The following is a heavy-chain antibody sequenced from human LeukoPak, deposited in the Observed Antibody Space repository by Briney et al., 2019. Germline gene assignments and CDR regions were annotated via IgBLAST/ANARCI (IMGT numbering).Heavy chain of an antibody. Sequence: GGSLRLSCTTSGFIFSRHSMHWVRQAPGKGLEWVAVIGDGGIHKYYADSVKGRFTISRDDSKNILYLQMDGLRAEDTGVYYCARDMIMGGPPDYLDYWGQGTLVTVSS. V-gene: IGHV3-30*04. D-gene: IGHD3-22*01. CDR2: IGDGGIHK. CDR1: GFIFSRHS. J-gene: IGHJ4*02. CDR3: ARDMIMGGPPDYLDY.